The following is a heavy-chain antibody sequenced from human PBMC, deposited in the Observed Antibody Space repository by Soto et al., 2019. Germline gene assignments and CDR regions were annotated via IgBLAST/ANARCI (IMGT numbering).Heavy chain of an antibody. D-gene: IGHD3-3*01. CDR3: ARGSEYYDFWSGYEPYYYMDV. J-gene: IGHJ6*03. CDR2: MNPNSGNT. Sequence: QVQLVQSGAEVKKPGASVKVSCKASGYTFTSYDINWVRQATGQGLGWMGWMNPNSGNTGYAQKFQGRVTMTRNTSISTAYMELSSLRSEDTAVYYCARGSEYYDFWSGYEPYYYMDVWGKGTTVTVSS. V-gene: IGHV1-8*01. CDR1: GYTFTSYD.